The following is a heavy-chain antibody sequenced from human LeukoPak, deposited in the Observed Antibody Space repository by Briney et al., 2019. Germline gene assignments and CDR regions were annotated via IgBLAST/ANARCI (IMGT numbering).Heavy chain of an antibody. V-gene: IGHV3-73*01. Sequence: PGGSLRLSCTASGFTFGGYAMTWVRQASGKGLEWVGRIRSKANSYATAYAASVKGRFTISRDDSKNTLYLQMNSLKTEDTAVYYCTTDVTPDIVVVVATYSDYWGQGTLVTVSS. CDR3: TTDVTPDIVVVVATYSDY. CDR2: IRSKANSYAT. D-gene: IGHD2-15*01. J-gene: IGHJ4*02. CDR1: GFTFGGYA.